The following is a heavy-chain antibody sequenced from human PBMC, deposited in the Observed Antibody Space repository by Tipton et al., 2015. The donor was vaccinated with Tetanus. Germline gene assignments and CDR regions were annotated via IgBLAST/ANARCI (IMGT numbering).Heavy chain of an antibody. V-gene: IGHV1-69*01. CDR2: IIPIFGTA. CDR1: GGTFSSYA. J-gene: IGHJ4*02. D-gene: IGHD2-2*02. Sequence: QVQLVQSGPEVKKPGSSVKVSCKASGGTFSSYAISWVRQAPGQGLEWMGGIIPIFGTANYAQKFQGRVTITADESTSTAYTELSSLGSEDTAVYYCAGANGYCGSTRCYKGPNDYWVQGTLFAVSS. CDR3: AGANGYCGSTRCYKGPNDY.